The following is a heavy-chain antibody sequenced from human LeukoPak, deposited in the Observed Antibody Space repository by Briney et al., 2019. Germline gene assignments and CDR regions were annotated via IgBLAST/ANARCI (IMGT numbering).Heavy chain of an antibody. J-gene: IGHJ3*02. Sequence: SETLSLTCTVSGGSISSYYWSWIRQPAGKGLEWIGRIYTSGSTNYNPSLKSRVTISVDTSKNQFSLKLSSVTAADTAVYYCARVQYYDILTGYYDAFDIWGQGTMVTVSS. D-gene: IGHD3-9*01. CDR2: IYTSGST. CDR1: GGSISSYY. CDR3: ARVQYYDILTGYYDAFDI. V-gene: IGHV4-4*07.